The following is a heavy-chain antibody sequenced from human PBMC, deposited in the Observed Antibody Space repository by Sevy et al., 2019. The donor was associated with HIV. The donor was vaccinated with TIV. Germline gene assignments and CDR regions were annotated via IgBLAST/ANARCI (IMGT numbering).Heavy chain of an antibody. D-gene: IGHD6-19*01. CDR3: AKDMGATGIAVVAN. CDR2: LNWDSGSV. Sequence: GGSLRLSCAASGFTFDDFAMHWVRQVPGKGLEWVSGLNWDSGSVAYADSVKGRFTISRDNAENALFLQMNSLRAEDTALYYCAKDMGATGIAVVANWGRGIQVTVSS. J-gene: IGHJ4*02. CDR1: GFTFDDFA. V-gene: IGHV3-9*01.